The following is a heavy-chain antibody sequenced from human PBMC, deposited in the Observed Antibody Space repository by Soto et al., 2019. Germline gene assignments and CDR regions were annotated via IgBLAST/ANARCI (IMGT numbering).Heavy chain of an antibody. CDR1: GFTFSNYA. J-gene: IGHJ4*02. CDR2: ITGSGGGT. V-gene: IGHV3-23*01. Sequence: DVQLLESGGGLVQPGGSLRLSCAASGFTFSNYAMTWVRQAPGKRLEWVSVITGSGGGTYFVDSVKGRFTISRDNSKNTVYLQMNSLRAEDTAVYYCAKRPLTAAGFDYWGQGTLVTVSS. CDR3: AKRPLTAAGFDY. D-gene: IGHD6-13*01.